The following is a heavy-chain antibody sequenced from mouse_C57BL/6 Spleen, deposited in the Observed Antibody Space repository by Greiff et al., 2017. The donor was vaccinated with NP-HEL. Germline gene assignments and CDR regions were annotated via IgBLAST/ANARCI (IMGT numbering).Heavy chain of an antibody. D-gene: IGHD1-1*01. CDR2: INPYNGGT. V-gene: IGHV1-19*01. Sequence: EVQLQQSGPVLVKPGASVKMSCKASGYTFTDYYMNWVKQSHGKSLEWIGVINPYNGGTSYNQKFKGKATLTVDKSSSTAYMELNSLTSEDSAVYYCARGGATVVGAMDYWGQGTSVTVSS. J-gene: IGHJ4*01. CDR1: GYTFTDYY. CDR3: ARGGATVVGAMDY.